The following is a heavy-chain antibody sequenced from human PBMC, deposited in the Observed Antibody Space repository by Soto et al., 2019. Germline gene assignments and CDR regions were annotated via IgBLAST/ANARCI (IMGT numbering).Heavy chain of an antibody. CDR1: GFTFSSYW. J-gene: IGHJ4*02. CDR2: IKQDGSEK. Sequence: GGSLRLSRAASGFTFSSYWMSWVRQAPGKGLEWVANIKQDGSEKYYVDSVKGRFTISRDNAKNSLYLQMNSLRAEDTAVYYCARDEWYCSGGSCYTNYFDYWGQGTLVTVSS. CDR3: ARDEWYCSGGSCYTNYFDY. V-gene: IGHV3-7*01. D-gene: IGHD2-15*01.